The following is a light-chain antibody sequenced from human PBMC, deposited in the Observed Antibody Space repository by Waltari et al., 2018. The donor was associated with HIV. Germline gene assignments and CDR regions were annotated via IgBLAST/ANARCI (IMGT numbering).Light chain of an antibody. CDR1: QGIGPY. CDR2: KSS. V-gene: IGKV1-5*03. CDR3: QQYNSDSRT. Sequence: DIHMTQSPSTLAASVGDRVTSTCRASQGIGPYLAWYQQKPGKAPKLLIYKSSNLESGVPSRFSGSGSDTEFSLTISSLQPDDFATYYCQQYNSDSRTFGRGTKVEIK. J-gene: IGKJ1*01.